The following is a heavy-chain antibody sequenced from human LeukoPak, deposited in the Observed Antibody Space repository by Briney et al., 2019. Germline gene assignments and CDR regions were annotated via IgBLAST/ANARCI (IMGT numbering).Heavy chain of an antibody. V-gene: IGHV3-23*01. CDR2: ISSSGGTT. CDR1: GFTFSVYA. J-gene: IGHJ4*02. D-gene: IGHD5-24*01. Sequence: GGSLRLSCAASGFTFSVYAMSWVRQAPGKGLEWVAAISSSGGTTYYADSMRGRFSISRDNSKSMLYLEMSSLRADDTAVYYCAKVAARRDYEAYFEYWGQGTQVTVSS. CDR3: AKVAARRDYEAYFEY.